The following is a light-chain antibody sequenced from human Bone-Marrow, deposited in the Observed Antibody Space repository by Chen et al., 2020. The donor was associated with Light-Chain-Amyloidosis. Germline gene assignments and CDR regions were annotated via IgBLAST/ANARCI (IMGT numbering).Light chain of an antibody. CDR2: FAS. CDR3: MQNLQPLRS. V-gene: IGKV2-28*01. Sequence: IVMTQSPLSLAVTPGESASISCTSNQSLMQNNGYNFLDWYLQKPGQSPQLLIYFASDRASGYPDRFSGSGSGKDFTMKITSMEADDVGVYFCMQNLQPLRSVGQGTKLE. CDR1: QSLMQNNGYNF. J-gene: IGKJ2*03.